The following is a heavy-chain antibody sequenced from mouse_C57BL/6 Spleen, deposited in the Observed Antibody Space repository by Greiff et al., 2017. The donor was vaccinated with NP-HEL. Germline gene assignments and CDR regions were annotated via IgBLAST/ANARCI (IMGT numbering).Heavy chain of an antibody. V-gene: IGHV1-52*01. CDR3: ARGDWYFDV. Sequence: VQLQQPGAELVRPGSSVKLSCKASGYTFTSYWMHWVKQRPIQGLEWIGNINPSDSETHYNQKFKDKATLTVDKSSSTAYMQLSSLTSEDSAGYYCARGDWYFDVWGTGTTVTVSS. J-gene: IGHJ1*03. CDR1: GYTFTSYW. CDR2: INPSDSET.